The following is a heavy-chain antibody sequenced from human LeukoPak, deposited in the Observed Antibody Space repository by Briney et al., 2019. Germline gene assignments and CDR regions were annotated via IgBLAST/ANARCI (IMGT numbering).Heavy chain of an antibody. J-gene: IGHJ4*02. D-gene: IGHD3-3*01. CDR2: ISGSGGST. V-gene: IGHV3-23*01. CDR3: AKDDSLGKEWLEVIDY. CDR1: GFTFSSYA. Sequence: PGGSLRLSCAASGFTFSSYAMYWVRQAPGKGLEWVSGISGSGGSTYYADSVKGRFTISRDNSKNTLYLQMNSLRAEDTAVYYCAKDDSLGKEWLEVIDYWGQGTLVTVSS.